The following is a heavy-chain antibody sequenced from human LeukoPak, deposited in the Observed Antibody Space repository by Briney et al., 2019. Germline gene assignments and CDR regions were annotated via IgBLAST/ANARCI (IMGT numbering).Heavy chain of an antibody. V-gene: IGHV7-4-1*02. CDR1: GYTFTGYY. CDR3: ASSSSGWPDCYFDY. CDR2: INTNTGNP. D-gene: IGHD6-19*01. J-gene: IGHJ4*02. Sequence: ASVKVSCKASGYTFTGYYMHWVRQAPGQGLEWMGWINTNTGNPTYAQGFTGRFVFSLDTSVSTAYLQISSLKAEDTAVYYCASSSSGWPDCYFDYWGQGTLVTVSS.